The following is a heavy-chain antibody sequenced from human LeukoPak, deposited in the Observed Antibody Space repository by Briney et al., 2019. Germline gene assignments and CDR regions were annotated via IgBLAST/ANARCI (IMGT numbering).Heavy chain of an antibody. D-gene: IGHD2-15*01. V-gene: IGHV4-4*09. Sequence: SGTLSLTCTVSGDSINDHYWRWIGQPPGEGVEWIAYIYSSVSTNYNPSLKSRVTISIDRSKSQFSLQLTSVTAADAGVYYCARQRCSGGSCYRVDQLYYMDVWGKGTTVTVSS. CDR2: IYSSVST. CDR3: ARQRCSGGSCYRVDQLYYMDV. J-gene: IGHJ6*03. CDR1: GDSINDHY.